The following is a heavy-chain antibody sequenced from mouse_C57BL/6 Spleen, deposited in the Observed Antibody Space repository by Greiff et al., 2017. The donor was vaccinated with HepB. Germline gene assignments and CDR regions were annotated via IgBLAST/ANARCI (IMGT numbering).Heavy chain of an antibody. CDR3: ARGEIWFAY. J-gene: IGHJ3*01. CDR2: INPNYGGT. Sequence: EVQLQQSGPELVKPGASVKMSCKASGYTFTDYNIHCVKQSHGKCLEWIGSINPNYGGTSYNQKFKGKATLTVNKSSSTAYMELRSLTSEDSAVYYCARGEIWFAYWGQGTLVTVSA. V-gene: IGHV1-22*01. CDR1: GYTFTDYN.